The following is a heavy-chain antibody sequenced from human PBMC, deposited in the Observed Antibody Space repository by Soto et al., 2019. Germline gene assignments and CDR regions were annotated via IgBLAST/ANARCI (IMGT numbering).Heavy chain of an antibody. D-gene: IGHD1-1*01. Sequence: QVQLVQSGAEVKKPGSSVKVSCKASGGTSSNYGVSWVRQAPGQGLEWMGGIIPIFGTANYAQKFQGRVTITADESTSTAYMELSSLRSEDTAVYYCARVGWNDYYYGMDVWGQGTTVTVSS. CDR3: ARVGWNDYYYGMDV. V-gene: IGHV1-69*01. CDR1: GGTSSNYG. J-gene: IGHJ6*02. CDR2: IIPIFGTA.